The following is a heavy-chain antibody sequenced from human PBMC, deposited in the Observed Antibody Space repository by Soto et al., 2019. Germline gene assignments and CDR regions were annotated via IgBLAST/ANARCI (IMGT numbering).Heavy chain of an antibody. CDR2: IYHSGST. CDR3: VTSLNYDFWRDGGRHYYFDY. Sequence: SETLSLTCAVSGGSISSSYWWNWVRQPPGKGLEWIGKIYHSGSTNYNPSLKNRVTISVDKSNNQFSLRLSSVTAADTAVYFCVTSLNYDFWRDGGRHYYFDYWGQGTLVTVS. V-gene: IGHV4-4*02. D-gene: IGHD3-3*01. J-gene: IGHJ4*02. CDR1: GGSISSSYW.